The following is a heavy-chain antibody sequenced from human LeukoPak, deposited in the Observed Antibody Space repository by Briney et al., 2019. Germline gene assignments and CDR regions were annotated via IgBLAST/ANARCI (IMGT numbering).Heavy chain of an antibody. Sequence: PGGSLRLSCAASGFTFSSSWMSWVRQVPGKGLEWVAHIKQDGSEKYYVDSVKGRFTISRDNARSSLYLQMDGLRAEDTALYYCARDKVMGATYFDYWGQGTLVTVSS. CDR2: IKQDGSEK. J-gene: IGHJ4*02. CDR1: GFTFSSSW. CDR3: ARDKVMGATYFDY. D-gene: IGHD1-26*01. V-gene: IGHV3-7*01.